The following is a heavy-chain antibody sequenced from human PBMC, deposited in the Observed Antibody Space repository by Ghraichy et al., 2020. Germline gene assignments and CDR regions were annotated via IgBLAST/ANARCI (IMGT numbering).Heavy chain of an antibody. CDR2: TYYRSKWYN. CDR1: GDSVSSNSAA. J-gene: IGHJ4*02. D-gene: IGHD7-27*01. Sequence: SQTLSLTCAISGDSVSSNSAAWNWIRQSPSRGLEWLGRTYYRSKWYNDYAVSVKSRITINPDTSKNQFSLQLNSVTPEDTAVYYCAREYDPTKLGINRPVDYWGQGTLVTVSS. V-gene: IGHV6-1*01. CDR3: AREYDPTKLGINRPVDY.